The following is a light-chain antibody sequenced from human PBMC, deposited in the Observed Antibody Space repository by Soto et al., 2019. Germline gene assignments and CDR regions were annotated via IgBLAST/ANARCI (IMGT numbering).Light chain of an antibody. Sequence: DIQMTQSPSSLSASLGDRVTITCRASQTISNYLNCYQQKSGRAPELLVYAASNLQSGVPSRFTGSGSGTHFTLTISGLEPADFATYFCQQSYNTPITFGQGTRLEIK. CDR2: AAS. J-gene: IGKJ5*01. V-gene: IGKV1-39*01. CDR3: QQSYNTPIT. CDR1: QTISNY.